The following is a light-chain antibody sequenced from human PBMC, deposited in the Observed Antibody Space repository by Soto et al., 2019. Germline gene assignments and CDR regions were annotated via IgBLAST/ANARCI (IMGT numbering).Light chain of an antibody. CDR3: QQYNNWPRT. V-gene: IGKV3-15*01. CDR2: GAS. J-gene: IGKJ1*01. CDR1: QSVGSD. Sequence: EIVMTQSPATLSVSPGERATLSCRASQSVGSDLAWYYQKPGQAPRLLIYGASTRATGIPARFGGSGSGTEFTLTINSLQSEDFAVYYCQQYNNWPRTFGQGTRWIS.